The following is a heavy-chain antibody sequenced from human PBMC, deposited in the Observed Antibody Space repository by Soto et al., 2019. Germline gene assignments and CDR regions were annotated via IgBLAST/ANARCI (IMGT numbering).Heavy chain of an antibody. V-gene: IGHV3-30*18. CDR2: ISYDGSNK. J-gene: IGHJ6*02. Sequence: PGGSLRLSCAASGFTFSSYGMHWVRQAPGKGLEWVAVISYDGSNKYYADSVKGRFTISRDNSKNTLYLQMNSLRAEDTAVYYCAKDLYDDYSNLSWYYGMDVWGQGTTVTVSS. CDR1: GFTFSSYG. CDR3: AKDLYDDYSNLSWYYGMDV. D-gene: IGHD4-4*01.